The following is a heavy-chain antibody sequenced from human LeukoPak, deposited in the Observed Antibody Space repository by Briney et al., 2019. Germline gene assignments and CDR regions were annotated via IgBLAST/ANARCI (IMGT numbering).Heavy chain of an antibody. CDR2: IRPSSGDT. D-gene: IGHD1-7*01. CDR3: VRGGGNYYVDY. V-gene: IGHV1-2*02. CDR1: GYTFSVYN. Sequence: GASVNVSCKASGYTFSVYNIHWVRQAPGQGLEWMGWIRPSSGDTKFPQSFQDRVTMTRDTSISTAYMELNRLRTDHTAVYYCVRGGGNYYVDYWGQGAPVTVSS. J-gene: IGHJ4*02.